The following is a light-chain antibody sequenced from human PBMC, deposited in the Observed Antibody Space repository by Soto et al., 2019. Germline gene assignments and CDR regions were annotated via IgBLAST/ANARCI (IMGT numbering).Light chain of an antibody. CDR1: QSISNR. V-gene: IGKV1-5*01. J-gene: IGKJ4*01. Sequence: DIQMTQSPSTLSASVGDGVTITCRASQSISNRLAWYQQRPGRAPKYLIYDASTLDSGAPSRFSGSGSGTDFTLTISSLEPEDFAVYYCQQRYNWPLTFGGGTKVDIK. CDR2: DAS. CDR3: QQRYNWPLT.